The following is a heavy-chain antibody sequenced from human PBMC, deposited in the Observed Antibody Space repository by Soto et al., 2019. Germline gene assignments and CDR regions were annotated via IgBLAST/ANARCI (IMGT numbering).Heavy chain of an antibody. CDR1: GFTFNDYA. Sequence: EVQLLDSGGGLVQPGGSLRLSCTASGFTFNDYAMSWVRQAPGKGLEWVATSSGSGSSTFYADSVKGRFTISRDNSENTLYLQMTSLRAEDTAVYYCAKDQLLWFGELFRVGLLDHWGQGTLVTVSS. CDR3: AKDQLLWFGELFRVGLLDH. V-gene: IGHV3-23*01. J-gene: IGHJ4*02. CDR2: SSGSGSST. D-gene: IGHD3-10*01.